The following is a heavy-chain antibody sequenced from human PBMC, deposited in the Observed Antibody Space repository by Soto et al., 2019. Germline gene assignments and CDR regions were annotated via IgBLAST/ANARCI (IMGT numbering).Heavy chain of an antibody. D-gene: IGHD2-15*01. Sequence: SETLSLTCTVSGGSISIYYWSWIRQPPGKGLEWIGYIYYSGSTNYNPSLKSRVTISVDTSKNQFSLKLSSVTAADTAVYYCARGGRVAALYHYWGQGTLVTVSS. V-gene: IGHV4-59*01. CDR3: ARGGRVAALYHY. J-gene: IGHJ4*02. CDR1: GGSISIYY. CDR2: IYYSGST.